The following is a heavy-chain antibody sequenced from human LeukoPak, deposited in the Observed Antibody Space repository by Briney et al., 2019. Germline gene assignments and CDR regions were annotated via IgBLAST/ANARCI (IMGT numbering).Heavy chain of an antibody. Sequence: SVKVSCKASGFTFTSSAMQWVRQARGQRLEWIGWIVVGSGNTNYAQKFQERVTITRDMSTSTAYMELSSLRSEDTAVYYCAAALTTVVTPDAFDIWGQGKMVTASS. CDR3: AAALTTVVTPDAFDI. D-gene: IGHD4-23*01. J-gene: IGHJ3*02. CDR1: GFTFTSSA. V-gene: IGHV1-58*02. CDR2: IVVGSGNT.